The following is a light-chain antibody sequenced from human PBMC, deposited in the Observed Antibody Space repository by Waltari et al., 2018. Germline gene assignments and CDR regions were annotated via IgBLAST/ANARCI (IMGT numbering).Light chain of an antibody. CDR2: WAS. Sequence: DIVLTQSPPSLAPSLGQRATIKRKYSRSVLYGANNKNYLAWYRQRLGQPPQLLIYWASTRQSGVPDRFSGSGSGTDFTLTISSLQDEDVALYYCQQYYDIPWTFDQGTKVEIK. CDR3: QQYYDIPWT. V-gene: IGKV4-1*01. CDR1: RSVLYGANNKNY. J-gene: IGKJ1*01.